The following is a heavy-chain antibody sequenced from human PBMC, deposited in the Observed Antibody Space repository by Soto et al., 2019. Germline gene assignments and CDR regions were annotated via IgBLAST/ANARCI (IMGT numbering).Heavy chain of an antibody. CDR3: EKDKGYGAVAGTSGFGLGY. CDR1: GFTFSSYG. D-gene: IGHD6-19*01. J-gene: IGHJ4*02. V-gene: IGHV3-30*18. Sequence: QVPLVESGGGVVQPGRSLRLSCAASGFTFSSYGMHWVRQAPGKGLEWVAVISYDGSNKYYADSVKGRFTISRDNSKNTLYLQMNSLRAEDTAVYYCEKDKGYGAVAGTSGFGLGYWGQGTLVTVSS. CDR2: ISYDGSNK.